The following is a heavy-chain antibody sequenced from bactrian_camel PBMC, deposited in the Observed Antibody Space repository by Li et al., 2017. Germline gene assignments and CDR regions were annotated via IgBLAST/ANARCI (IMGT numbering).Heavy chain of an antibody. CDR3: AARKWYLTFPRRLQRCGPFGTLSTAY. V-gene: IGHV3S31*01. J-gene: IGHJ4*01. CDR2: INSGGGST. D-gene: IGHD2*01. Sequence: VQLVESGGGSVQPGGSMRLSCAASGFTFSISAMSWARQAPGKELEWVSGINSGGGSTYYADSVKGRFTISRDNAKNTLYLQLDSLKTEDTAMYYCAARKWYLTFPRRLQRCGPFGTLSTAYWGQGTQVTVS. CDR1: GFTFSISA.